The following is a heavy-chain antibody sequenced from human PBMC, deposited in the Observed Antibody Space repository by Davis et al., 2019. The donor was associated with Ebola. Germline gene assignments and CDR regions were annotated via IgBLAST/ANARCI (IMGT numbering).Heavy chain of an antibody. J-gene: IGHJ6*02. V-gene: IGHV4-34*01. Sequence: SETLSLTCAVYGGSFSGYYWSWIRQPPGKGLEWIGEINHSGSTNYNPSLKSRVTISVDTSKNQFSLKLSSVTAADTAVYYCARGGPRDFWRGPSLYYYYYGMDVWGQGTTVTVSS. CDR1: GGSFSGYY. D-gene: IGHD3-3*01. CDR3: ARGGPRDFWRGPSLYYYYYGMDV. CDR2: INHSGST.